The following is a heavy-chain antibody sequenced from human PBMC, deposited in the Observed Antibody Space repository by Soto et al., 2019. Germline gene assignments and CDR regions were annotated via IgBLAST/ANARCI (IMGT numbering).Heavy chain of an antibody. CDR1: GGSFSGYY. J-gene: IGHJ4*02. CDR3: TREGGWTKDIDY. V-gene: IGHV4-34*01. D-gene: IGHD6-19*01. CDR2: INHSGST. Sequence: QVQLQQWGAGLLKPSETLSLTCAVYGGSFSGYYWSWIRQPPGKGLEWIGEINHSGSTNYNPSLKSRVTISVDTSKNQFSLNLSSVTAADTAVYYCTREGGWTKDIDYWGQGTLVTVSS.